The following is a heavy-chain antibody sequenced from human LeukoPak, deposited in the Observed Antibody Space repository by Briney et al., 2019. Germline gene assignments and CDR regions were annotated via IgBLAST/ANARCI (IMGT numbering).Heavy chain of an antibody. CDR3: VRDPILGFPDYFDS. CDR1: GFKFSDSY. D-gene: IGHD3-3*01. J-gene: IGHJ4*02. CDR2: ITSGGTTM. V-gene: IGHV3-11*04. Sequence: GGSLRLSCVASGFKFSDSYMNWIRQAPGKGLEWISYITSGGTTMYYADSVKGRFTVSRDNAKNSLHLQMNSLRAEDTAVYYCVRDPILGFPDYFDSWGQGTLVTVSS.